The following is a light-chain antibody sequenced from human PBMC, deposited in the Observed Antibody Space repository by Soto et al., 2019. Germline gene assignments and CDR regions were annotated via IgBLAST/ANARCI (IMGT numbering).Light chain of an antibody. CDR1: SSDVGAYDY. CDR3: SSYADSSNFVV. V-gene: IGLV2-8*01. CDR2: EVS. J-gene: IGLJ2*01. Sequence: QSVLTQPPSASGSPGQSVTISCTGTSSDVGAYDYVSWYQHHPGKAPKLTTYEVSKRPSGVPDRFSGSKSGNTASLTVSGLQAEDEADYYCSSYADSSNFVVFGGGTKVTVL.